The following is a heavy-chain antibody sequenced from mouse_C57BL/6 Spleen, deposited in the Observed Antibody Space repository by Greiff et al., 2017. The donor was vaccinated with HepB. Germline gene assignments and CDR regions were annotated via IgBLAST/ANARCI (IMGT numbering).Heavy chain of an antibody. CDR3: TTPFTTRYFDV. Sequence: EVKLQESGAELVRPGASVKLSCTASGFNIKDDYMHWVKQRPEQGLEWIGWIDPENGDTEYASKFQGKATITADTSSNTAYLQLSSLTSEDTAVYYCTTPFTTRYFDVWGTGTTVTVSS. V-gene: IGHV14-4*01. J-gene: IGHJ1*03. CDR2: IDPENGDT. CDR1: GFNIKDDY. D-gene: IGHD1-1*01.